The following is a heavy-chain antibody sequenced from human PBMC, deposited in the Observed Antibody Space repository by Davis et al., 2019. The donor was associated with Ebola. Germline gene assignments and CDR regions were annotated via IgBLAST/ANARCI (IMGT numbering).Heavy chain of an antibody. Sequence: SETLSLTCSVSGGSVGSDYWSWIRQSPGKGLEWIAFISNGGRTIYNPSLRGRVTISIDTSKNQFSLKLSSVTAADTAVYYCARGGKQWLVLRYYGMDVWGKGTTVTVSS. D-gene: IGHD6-19*01. CDR1: GGSVGSDY. J-gene: IGHJ6*04. V-gene: IGHV4-59*02. CDR3: ARGGKQWLVLRYYGMDV. CDR2: ISNGGRT.